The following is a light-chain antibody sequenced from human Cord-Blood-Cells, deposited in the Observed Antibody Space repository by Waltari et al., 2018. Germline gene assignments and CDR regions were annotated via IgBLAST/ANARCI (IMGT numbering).Light chain of an antibody. J-gene: IGLJ3*02. CDR2: GNS. V-gene: IGLV1-40*01. CDR1: SSNIGPGYD. CDR3: QSYDSSLSGSV. Sequence: QSVLTQPPSVSGAPGQRVTISCTGRSSNIGPGYDVPWYQQLPGTAPKLLIYGNSNRPSGVPDRFSGSKSGTSASLAITGLQAEDEADYYCQSYDSSLSGSVFGGGTKLTVL.